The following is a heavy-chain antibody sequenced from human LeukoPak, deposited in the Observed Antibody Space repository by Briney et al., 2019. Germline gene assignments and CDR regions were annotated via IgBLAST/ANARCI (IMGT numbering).Heavy chain of an antibody. V-gene: IGHV3-23*01. CDR2: ISGSGGST. Sequence: GGSLRLSCAASGFTFSSYAMSWVRQAPGKRLEWVSAISGSGGSTYYADSVKGRFTISRDNSKNTLYLQMNSLRAEDTAVYYCAKAGLRYFDWSEAIDYWGQGTLVTVSS. J-gene: IGHJ4*02. D-gene: IGHD3-9*01. CDR1: GFTFSSYA. CDR3: AKAGLRYFDWSEAIDY.